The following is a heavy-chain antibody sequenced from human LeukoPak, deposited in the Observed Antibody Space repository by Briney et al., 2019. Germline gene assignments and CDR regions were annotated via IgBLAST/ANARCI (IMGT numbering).Heavy chain of an antibody. CDR3: ARETYSSGWYSVYYYYGMDV. D-gene: IGHD6-19*01. J-gene: IGHJ6*02. CDR1: GGSFSGYY. V-gene: IGHV4-34*01. Sequence: SETLSLTCAVYGGSFSGYYWSWIRQPPGKRLEWIGEINHSGSTNYNPSLKSRVTISVDTSKNQFSLKLSSVTAADTAVYYCARETYSSGWYSVYYYYGMDVWGQGTTVTVSS. CDR2: INHSGST.